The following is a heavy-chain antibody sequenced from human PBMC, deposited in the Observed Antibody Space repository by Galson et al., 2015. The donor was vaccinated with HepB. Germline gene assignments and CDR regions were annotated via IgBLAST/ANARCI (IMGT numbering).Heavy chain of an antibody. D-gene: IGHD6-19*01. CDR2: IRNKDNNYAT. J-gene: IGHJ4*02. CDR3: AKTRRWLVLDY. V-gene: IGHV3-73*01. Sequence: SLRLSCAASGFTFSGAAMHWVRQASGKGLEWVARIRNKDNNYATQYGESVRGRFTVSRDDSKNALYLQMNSLRAEDTAVYYCAKTRRWLVLDYWGQGTLVTVSS. CDR1: GFTFSGAA.